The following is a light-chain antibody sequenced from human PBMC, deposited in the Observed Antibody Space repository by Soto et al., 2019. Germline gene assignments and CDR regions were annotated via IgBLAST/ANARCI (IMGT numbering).Light chain of an antibody. CDR2: DVS. Sequence: DIQMTQSPSTLSASVGDRVTITCRASQSINSWLAWYQQKPGKVPKLLIYDVSILESGVPSRFSGSGSGTEFTLTITSLQPDDFATYYCQQYNSYSGTFGQGTKVDIK. CDR3: QQYNSYSGT. J-gene: IGKJ1*01. V-gene: IGKV1-5*01. CDR1: QSINSW.